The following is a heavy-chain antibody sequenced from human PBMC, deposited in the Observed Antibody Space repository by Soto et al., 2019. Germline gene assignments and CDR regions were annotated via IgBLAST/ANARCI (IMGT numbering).Heavy chain of an antibody. D-gene: IGHD3-9*01. V-gene: IGHV3-23*01. Sequence: EVQLLESGGCLVQPGGSLRLSCAASGFTFSSYAMSWVRQAPGKGLEWVSAISGSGGSTYYADSVKGRFTISRDNSKNTLYLQMNSLRAEDTAVYYCAKDHPYDILTGYWGDAFDIWGQGTMVTVSS. J-gene: IGHJ3*02. CDR2: ISGSGGST. CDR3: AKDHPYDILTGYWGDAFDI. CDR1: GFTFSSYA.